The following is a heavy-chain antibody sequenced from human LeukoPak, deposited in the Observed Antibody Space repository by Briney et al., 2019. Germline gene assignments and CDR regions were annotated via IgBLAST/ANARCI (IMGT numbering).Heavy chain of an antibody. V-gene: IGHV4-59*11. D-gene: IGHD3-10*01. J-gene: IGHJ6*02. Sequence: PSETLSLTCTVSGGSITSPYWSWIRQPPGKGLEWIGYIYYSGSTNYNPSLKSRVTFSVDTSKNQFSLKLSSVTAADTAVNYCARTSSGFRYGMDVWGQGTTVTVSS. CDR3: ARTSSGFRYGMDV. CDR1: GGSITSPY. CDR2: IYYSGST.